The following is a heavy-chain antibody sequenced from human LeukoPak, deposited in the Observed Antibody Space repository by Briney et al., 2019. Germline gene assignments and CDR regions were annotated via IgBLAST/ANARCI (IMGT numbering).Heavy chain of an antibody. CDR3: TTDTYYYDSSGYYFEDY. CDR2: IKSKTDDGTT. V-gene: IGHV3-15*01. D-gene: IGHD3-22*01. J-gene: IGHJ4*02. Sequence: PGGSLRLSCAASGFTFSNAWMSWVRQAPGKGLEWVGRIKSKTDDGTTDYAAPVKGRFTISRDESKNKLYLQMNSLKTEDTAVYYCTTDTYYYDSSGYYFEDYWGQGTLVTVSS. CDR1: GFTFSNAW.